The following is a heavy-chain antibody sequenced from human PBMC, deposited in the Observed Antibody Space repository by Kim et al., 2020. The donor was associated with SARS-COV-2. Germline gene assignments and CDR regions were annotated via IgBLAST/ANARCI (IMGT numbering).Heavy chain of an antibody. V-gene: IGHV4-34*01. J-gene: IGHJ3*02. CDR1: GGSFSGYY. CDR3: ARPSGYSYGYVDAFDI. D-gene: IGHD5-18*01. Sequence: ETLSLTCAVYGGSFSGYYWSWIRQPPGKGLEWIGEINHSGSTNYNPSLKSRVTISVDTSKNQFSLKLSSVTAADTAVYYCARPSGYSYGYVDAFDIWGQGTMVTVSS. CDR2: INHSGST.